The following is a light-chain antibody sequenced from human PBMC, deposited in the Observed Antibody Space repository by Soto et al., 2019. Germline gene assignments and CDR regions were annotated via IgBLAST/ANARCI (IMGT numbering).Light chain of an antibody. CDR2: GAS. CDR3: QQSYTAPVT. J-gene: IGKJ4*01. Sequence: DIQMTQSPSSLSASVGDRVTITCRASQSISSYINWYQQKPGKAPNLLIYGASSLESGVPSRFSGSGFGTDFNFTISSLQPEDFATYYCQQSYTAPVTFGGGTKVELK. CDR1: QSISSY. V-gene: IGKV1-39*01.